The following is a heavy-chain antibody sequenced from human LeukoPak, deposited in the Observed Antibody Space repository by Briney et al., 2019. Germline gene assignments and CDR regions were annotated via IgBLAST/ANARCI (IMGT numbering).Heavy chain of an antibody. Sequence: PSETLSLTCAVYGGSFSGYYWSWFRQPPGKGLEWIGEINHSGSTNYNPSLKSRVTISVDTSKNQFSLKLSSVTAADTAVYYCARGITIFGAHLGWLDPWGQGTLVTVSS. CDR1: GGSFSGYY. CDR3: ARGITIFGAHLGWLDP. CDR2: INHSGST. V-gene: IGHV4-34*01. D-gene: IGHD3-3*01. J-gene: IGHJ5*02.